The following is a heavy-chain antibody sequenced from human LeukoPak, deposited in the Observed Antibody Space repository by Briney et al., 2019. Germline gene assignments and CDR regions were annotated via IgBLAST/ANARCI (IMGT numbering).Heavy chain of an antibody. CDR3: ARENGDSSVGFDF. CDR1: GGSISSYY. CDR2: IYYSGST. J-gene: IGHJ4*02. D-gene: IGHD3-22*01. Sequence: SETLSLTCTVSGGSISSYYWSWIRQPPGKGLEWIGYIYYSGSTNHNPSLESRVTISVDTSKNQFSLKLSSVTAADTAVYYCARENGDSSVGFDFWGQGTLVTVSS. V-gene: IGHV4-59*01.